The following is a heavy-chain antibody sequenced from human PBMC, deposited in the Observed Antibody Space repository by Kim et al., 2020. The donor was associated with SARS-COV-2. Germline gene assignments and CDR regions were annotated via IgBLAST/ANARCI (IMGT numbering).Heavy chain of an antibody. CDR3: ARDGPGDHCLWIQLSRWRYVDI. CDR2: ITIIGSTI. Sequence: GGSLRLSCAASGFTFSNYEMNWVRQAPGKGLEWVSYITIIGSTIYYADSVKGRFTISRDNAKNSLYLQMNSLRAEDTAVYYCARDGPGDHCLWIQLSRWRYVDIWGNRTTVSVSS. J-gene: IGHJ6*03. CDR1: GFTFSNYE. D-gene: IGHD5-18*01. V-gene: IGHV3-48*03.